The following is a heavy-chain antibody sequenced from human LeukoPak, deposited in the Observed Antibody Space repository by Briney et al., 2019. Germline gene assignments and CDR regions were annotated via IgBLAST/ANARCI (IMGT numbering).Heavy chain of an antibody. D-gene: IGHD6-19*01. CDR1: GFTFSSYW. CDR3: ASTSGTGWSH. J-gene: IGHJ4*02. Sequence: PGGSLRLSCAASGFTFSSYWMSWVRQAPGKGLEWVANIKQDGSEKYYADSVKGRFTISRDNAKDSLYVQMNSLRAEDTAVYYCASTSGTGWSHWGQGTLVTVSS. V-gene: IGHV3-7*03. CDR2: IKQDGSEK.